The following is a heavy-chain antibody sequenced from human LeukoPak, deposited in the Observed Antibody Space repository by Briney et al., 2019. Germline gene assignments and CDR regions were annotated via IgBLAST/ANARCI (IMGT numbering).Heavy chain of an antibody. CDR1: GFTFSSYA. D-gene: IGHD3-22*01. Sequence: GGSLRLSCAASGFTFSSYAMSWVRQAPGKGLEWDAEISKSGGSTYYADSVKGRFTIYRDKSNNTVYLQMNSLRAEDTVVYYCAKSGYYSGYIHSYDYWGQGTLVTVSS. V-gene: IGHV3-23*01. J-gene: IGHJ4*02. CDR2: ISKSGGST. CDR3: AKSGYYSGYIHSYDY.